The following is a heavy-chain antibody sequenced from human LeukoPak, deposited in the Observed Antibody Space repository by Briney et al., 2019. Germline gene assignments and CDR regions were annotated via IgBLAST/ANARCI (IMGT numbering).Heavy chain of an antibody. Sequence: GASVKVSCKASGFTFTTHFMHWVRQAPGQGLEWVGIINPSDGTTSYAQRFRGRVTMTRDTSISTAYMELSRLRSDDTAVYYCARVRWELEGDPFDYWGQGTLVTVSS. J-gene: IGHJ4*02. CDR3: ARVRWELEGDPFDY. D-gene: IGHD1-26*01. CDR1: GFTFTTHF. V-gene: IGHV1-46*01. CDR2: INPSDGTT.